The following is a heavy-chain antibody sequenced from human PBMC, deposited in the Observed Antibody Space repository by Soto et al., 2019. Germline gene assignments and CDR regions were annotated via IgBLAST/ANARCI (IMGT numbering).Heavy chain of an antibody. Sequence: QVQLVQSGAEVKKPGASVKVSCKASGYTFTSYYMHWVRQAPGQGLEWMGIINPSGGSTSYAQKFQRRVTMTRDTSTGTVYMELSSLRSEDTAVYYCARDVGPDAFDIWGQGTMVTVSS. V-gene: IGHV1-46*01. CDR3: ARDVGPDAFDI. CDR1: GYTFTSYY. CDR2: INPSGGST. J-gene: IGHJ3*02. D-gene: IGHD1-26*01.